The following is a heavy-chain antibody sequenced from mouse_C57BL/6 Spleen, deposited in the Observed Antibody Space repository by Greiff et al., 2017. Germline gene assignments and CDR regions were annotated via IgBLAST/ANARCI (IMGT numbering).Heavy chain of an antibody. CDR2: IDPSDSYT. D-gene: IGHD1-1*01. J-gene: IGHJ1*03. V-gene: IGHV1-69*01. CDR3: ARGYYYGSSPYWYYDV. CDR1: GYTFTSYW. Sequence: QVQLQQPGAELVMPGASVKLSCKASGYTFTSYWMHWVKQRPGQGLEWIGEIDPSDSYTKYNQKFKDKATLTADKSSSTAYMQLSSQTSEDSAVYYCARGYYYGSSPYWYYDVWGTGTTVTVSS.